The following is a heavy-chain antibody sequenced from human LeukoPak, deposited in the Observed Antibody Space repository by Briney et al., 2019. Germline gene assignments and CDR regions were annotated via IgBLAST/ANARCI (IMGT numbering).Heavy chain of an antibody. CDR3: AKVVDIVATSYYGMDV. CDR1: GFTFSSYV. J-gene: IGHJ6*02. V-gene: IGHV3-23*01. D-gene: IGHD5-12*01. CDR2: ISGSGSNT. Sequence: GGSLRLSCAVSGFTFSSYVMNWVRQTPGKGLEWVSGISGSGSNTYYADSVKGRFTISRDNSKNTLYLQMNSLRAEDTAVYYCAKVVDIVATSYYGMDVWGQGTTVTVSS.